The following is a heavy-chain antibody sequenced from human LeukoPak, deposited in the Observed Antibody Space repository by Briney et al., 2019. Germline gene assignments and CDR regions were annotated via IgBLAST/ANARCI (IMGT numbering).Heavy chain of an antibody. CDR2: IYYSGST. J-gene: IGHJ4*02. CDR3: ARHSHYYDMDY. D-gene: IGHD3-22*01. V-gene: IGHV4-39*01. CDR1: GGSISSSSYY. Sequence: NPSETLSLTCTVSGGSISSSSYYWGWIRQPPGKGLEWIGSIYYSGSTYYNPSLKSRVTISVDTSKNQFSLKLSSVTAADTAVYYCARHSHYYDMDYWGQGTLVTVSS.